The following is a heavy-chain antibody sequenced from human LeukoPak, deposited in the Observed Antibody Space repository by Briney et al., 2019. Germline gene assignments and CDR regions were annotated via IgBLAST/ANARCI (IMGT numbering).Heavy chain of an antibody. J-gene: IGHJ4*02. CDR3: ARGVEPLAANTLAY. D-gene: IGHD1-14*01. CDR1: GFTVITND. V-gene: IGHV3-53*01. Sequence: GSLRLSCAASGFTVITNDMTWVRQAPGKGLEWVSVLYSDGNTKYADSVRGRFTISRDNSKNTLYLEMNSLSPDDTAVYYCARGVEPLAANTLAYWGQGTLVTVSS. CDR2: LYSDGNT.